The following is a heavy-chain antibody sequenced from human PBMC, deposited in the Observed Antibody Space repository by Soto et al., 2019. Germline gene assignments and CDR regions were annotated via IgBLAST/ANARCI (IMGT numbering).Heavy chain of an antibody. Sequence: EVQLVESGGKLVQPGGSLTLSCAASGFTFKNHWMHWVRQAPGKGLVWVSRIHYDGSNTRYADSVNGRFTISRDNAKNTPYLHLSSLKGDDTAVYYCAREWDNVSSGSARGGHWYFDLWGRGTLVTVSS. CDR1: GFTFKNHW. CDR3: AREWDNVSSGSARGGHWYFDL. CDR2: IHYDGSNT. J-gene: IGHJ2*01. V-gene: IGHV3-74*01. D-gene: IGHD3-10*01.